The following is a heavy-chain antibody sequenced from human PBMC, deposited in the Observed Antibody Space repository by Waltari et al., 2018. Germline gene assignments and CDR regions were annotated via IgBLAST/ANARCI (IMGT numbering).Heavy chain of an antibody. Sequence: QVQLQESGPGLVKPSETLSLPRTVSGASISSYYWSWIRQPAGKGLEWIGRIYTSGSTDYNPSLKSRVTMSVDTSRNQFSLKLSSVTAADTAVYYCARHPNRYFDLWGRGTLVTVSS. CDR3: ARHPNRYFDL. V-gene: IGHV4-4*07. CDR2: IYTSGST. CDR1: GASISSYY. J-gene: IGHJ2*01.